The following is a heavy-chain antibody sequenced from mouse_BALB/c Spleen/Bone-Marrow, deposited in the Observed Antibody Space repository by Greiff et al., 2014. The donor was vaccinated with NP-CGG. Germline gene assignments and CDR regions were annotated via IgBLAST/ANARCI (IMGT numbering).Heavy chain of an antibody. V-gene: IGHV4-1*02. CDR2: INPDSSTI. CDR1: GFDFSRYW. D-gene: IGHD2-1*01. J-gene: IGHJ2*01. Sequence: EVKVVESGGGLVQPGGSLKLSCAASGFDFSRYWMSWVRQAPGKGLEWIGEINPDSSTINYTPSLKDKLIISRDNAKNTLYLQMSQVRSEDTALYYCARQGYYGKGDYWGQGTTLTVSS. CDR3: ARQGYYGKGDY.